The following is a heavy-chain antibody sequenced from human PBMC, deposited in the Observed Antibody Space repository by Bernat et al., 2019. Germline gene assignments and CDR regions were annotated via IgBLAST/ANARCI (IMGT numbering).Heavy chain of an antibody. CDR2: IDPSDSYT. Sequence: EVQLVQSGAEVKKPGESLRISCKGSGYSFTSNWISWVRQMPGKGLEWMGRIDPSDSYTNYSPSFQGHGTISADKSISTAYLQWSSLKASDTAMYYCARPAYCGGDCSYYYYYMDVWGKGTTVTVSS. CDR3: ARPAYCGGDCSYYYYYMDV. D-gene: IGHD2-21*01. J-gene: IGHJ6*03. V-gene: IGHV5-10-1*03. CDR1: GYSFTSNW.